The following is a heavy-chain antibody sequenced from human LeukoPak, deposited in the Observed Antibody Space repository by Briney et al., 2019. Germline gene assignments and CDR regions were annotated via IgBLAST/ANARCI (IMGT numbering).Heavy chain of an antibody. J-gene: IGHJ3*02. V-gene: IGHV3-23*01. D-gene: IGHD3-10*01. CDR3: AKDLMFDTMVRGVIAISDAFDI. Sequence: PGGSLRLSCAASGFTFSSYAMSWVRQAPGKGLEWVSAISGSGGSTYYADSVKGRFTISRDNSKNTLYLQMNSLRAEDTAVYYCAKDLMFDTMVRGVIAISDAFDIWGQGTMVTGSS. CDR1: GFTFSSYA. CDR2: ISGSGGST.